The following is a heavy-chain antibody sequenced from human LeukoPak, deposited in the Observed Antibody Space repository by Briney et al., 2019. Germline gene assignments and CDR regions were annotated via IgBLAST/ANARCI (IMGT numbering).Heavy chain of an antibody. Sequence: SETLSLTCTVSGGSISSSSYYWGWIRQPPGKGLEWIGSIYYSGSTYYNPSLKSRVTISVDTSKNQFSLKLSSVTAADTAVYYCARGPKTYYYDSSGYLYVGNWGQGTLVTVSS. V-gene: IGHV4-39*07. CDR3: ARGPKTYYYDSSGYLYVGN. CDR2: IYYSGST. J-gene: IGHJ4*02. D-gene: IGHD3-22*01. CDR1: GGSISSSSYY.